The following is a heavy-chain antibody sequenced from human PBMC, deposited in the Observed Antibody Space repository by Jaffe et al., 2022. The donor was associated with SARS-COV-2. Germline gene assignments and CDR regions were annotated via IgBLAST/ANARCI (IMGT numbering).Heavy chain of an antibody. CDR2: INPSGGST. Sequence: QVQLVQSGAEVKKPGASVKVSCKASGYTFTSYYMHWVRQAPGQGLEWMGIINPSGGSTSYAQKFQGRVTMTRDTSTSTVYMELSSLRSEDTAVYYCARAEVLWFGELLSSELDYWGQGTLVTVSS. D-gene: IGHD3-10*01. J-gene: IGHJ4*02. CDR1: GYTFTSYY. V-gene: IGHV1-46*01. CDR3: ARAEVLWFGELLSSELDY.